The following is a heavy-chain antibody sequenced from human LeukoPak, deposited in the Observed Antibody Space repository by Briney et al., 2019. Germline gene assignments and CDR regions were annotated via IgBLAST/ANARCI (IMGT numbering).Heavy chain of an antibody. CDR3: ANGDRRWFDP. CDR2: ISGSGGST. J-gene: IGHJ5*02. Sequence: GGSLRLSCAASGFTFSSYAMSWVRQAPGEGLEWVSAISGSGGSTYYADSVKGRFTISRDNSKNTLYLQMNSPRAEVTAVYYCANGDRRWFDPWGQGTLVTVSS. CDR1: GFTFSSYA. V-gene: IGHV3-23*01. D-gene: IGHD1-14*01.